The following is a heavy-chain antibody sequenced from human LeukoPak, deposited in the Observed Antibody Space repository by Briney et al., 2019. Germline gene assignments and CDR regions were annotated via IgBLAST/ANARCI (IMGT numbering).Heavy chain of an antibody. J-gene: IGHJ6*03. D-gene: IGHD4-23*01. V-gene: IGHV4-4*09. CDR3: ARGTSTVVTPNYYYYYCMDV. CDR1: GGSISSSH. CDR2: IHTSGGT. Sequence: SETLSLTCTVSGGSISSSHWSWIRQPPGKGLEWFGNIHTSGGTNYSPSLKSRVTISADTSRNQFSLKLSSVTAADTAVYYCARGTSTVVTPNYYYYYCMDVWGKGTTVTVSS.